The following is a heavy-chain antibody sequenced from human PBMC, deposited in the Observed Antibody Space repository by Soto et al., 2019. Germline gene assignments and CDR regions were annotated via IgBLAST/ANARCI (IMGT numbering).Heavy chain of an antibody. V-gene: IGHV1-69*13. CDR1: GGTFSSYA. CDR2: IIPFFGTA. Sequence: SVKVSCKASGGTFSSYAISWVRQAPGQGLEWMGGIIPFFGTANYAQKFQGRVTITADESTSTAYMELSSLRSEDTAVYYCAARRYCSGGSCPDYFDYWGHGTLVTVSS. CDR3: AARRYCSGGSCPDYFDY. J-gene: IGHJ4*01. D-gene: IGHD2-15*01.